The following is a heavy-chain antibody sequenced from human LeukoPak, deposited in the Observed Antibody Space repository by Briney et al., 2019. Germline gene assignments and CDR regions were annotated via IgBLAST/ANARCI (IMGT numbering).Heavy chain of an antibody. J-gene: IGHJ4*02. CDR2: ISGSGGST. Sequence: GGSLRLSCAASGFTFSSYAMSWVRQAPGKGLEWVSAISGSGGSTYYPDSVKGRFTISRDNSKNTLYLQMNSLRAEDTAVYYCAKDQPVGYCSSTSCYIDYWGQGTLVTVSS. V-gene: IGHV3-23*01. D-gene: IGHD2-2*02. CDR1: GFTFSSYA. CDR3: AKDQPVGYCSSTSCYIDY.